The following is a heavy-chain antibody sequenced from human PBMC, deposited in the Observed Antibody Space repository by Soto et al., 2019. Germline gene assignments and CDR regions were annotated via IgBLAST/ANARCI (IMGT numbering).Heavy chain of an antibody. J-gene: IGHJ4*02. CDR3: ARDKGRSPLDY. V-gene: IGHV3-48*01. CDR2: ISSSSSTI. CDR1: GFTFSSYS. D-gene: IGHD2-15*01. Sequence: EVQLVESGGCLVQPGGSLRLSCAASGFTFSSYSMNWVRQAPGKGLEWVSYISSSSSTIYYADSVKGRFTISRDNAKNSLYLQMNSLRAEDTAVYYCARDKGRSPLDYWGQGTLVTVSS.